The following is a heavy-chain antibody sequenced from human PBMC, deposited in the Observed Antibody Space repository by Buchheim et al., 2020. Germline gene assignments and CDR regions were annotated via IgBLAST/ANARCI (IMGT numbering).Heavy chain of an antibody. V-gene: IGHV3-23*01. CDR1: GFTFSSYA. D-gene: IGHD3-3*01. CDR3: AKEGNYDFWSGYIVFFDY. CDR2: ISGSGGST. Sequence: EVQLLESGGGLVQPGGSLRLSCAASGFTFSSYAMSWVRQAPGKGLEWVSAISGSGGSTYYADSVKGRVIICRDNSKNKLYLQMNSLRAEDTAVYYCAKEGNYDFWSGYIVFFDYWGQGTL. J-gene: IGHJ4*02.